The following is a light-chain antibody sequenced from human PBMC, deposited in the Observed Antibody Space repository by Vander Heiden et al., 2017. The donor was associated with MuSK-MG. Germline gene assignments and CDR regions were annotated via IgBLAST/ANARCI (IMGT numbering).Light chain of an antibody. V-gene: IGLV2-14*03. J-gene: IGLJ2*01. CDR1: SRDVGAYNY. CDR3: SSYTGSSTVL. Sequence: QSALTQPASVSGSPGQSITFSCTGTSRDVGAYNYVSWYQQHPGKAPKLILYDVSSRPSEVSNRFSGSKSGNTASLTISGLQTEDEADYYCSSYTGSSTVLFGGGTKLTVL. CDR2: DVS.